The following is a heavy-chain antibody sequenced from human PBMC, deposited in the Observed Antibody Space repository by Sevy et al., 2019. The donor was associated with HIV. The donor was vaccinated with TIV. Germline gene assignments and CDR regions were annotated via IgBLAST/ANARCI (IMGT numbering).Heavy chain of an antibody. D-gene: IGHD5-12*01. V-gene: IGHV3-43*01. CDR3: AKWVAWDRRYFDY. CDR2: ISWDGGST. CDR1: GFTFDDYT. J-gene: IGHJ4*02. Sequence: GGSLRLSCAASGFTFDDYTMHWVRQAPGKGLEWVSLISWDGGSTYYADSVKGRFTISRDNSKNTLYLQMNSLRAEDTAVYYCAKWVAWDRRYFDYWGQGTLVTVSS.